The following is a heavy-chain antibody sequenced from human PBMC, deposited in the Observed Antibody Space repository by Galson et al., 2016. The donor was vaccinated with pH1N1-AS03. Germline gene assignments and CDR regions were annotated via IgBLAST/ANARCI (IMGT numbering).Heavy chain of an antibody. CDR3: ARDNYYDTGAFYGHSDF. J-gene: IGHJ4*02. CDR2: FIPIFGTA. CDR1: EGTFSNFG. D-gene: IGHD3-22*01. Sequence: SVKVSCKASEGTFSNFGISWVRQAPGQGLEWMGGFIPIFGTANVAQKFKGRVTITADNLELSSLRSDDTAVYYCARDNYYDTGAFYGHSDFWGQGTLLVVSS. V-gene: IGHV1-69*06.